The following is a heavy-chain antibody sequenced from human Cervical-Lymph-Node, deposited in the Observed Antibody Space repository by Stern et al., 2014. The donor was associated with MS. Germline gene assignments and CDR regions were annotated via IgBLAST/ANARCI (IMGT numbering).Heavy chain of an antibody. CDR3: TTGNAITPVNEAFDI. CDR1: GFTFSNAW. CDR2: IKSKTDGGTT. Sequence: VQLAESGGGLVKPGGSLRLSCAASGFTFSNAWMSWVRPAPGKGLERVGRIKSKTDGGTTDYAAPVKGRFTISRDDSKNTLYLQMNSLKTEDTAVYYCTTGNAITPVNEAFDIWGQGTMVTVSS. D-gene: IGHD1-14*01. J-gene: IGHJ3*02. V-gene: IGHV3-15*01.